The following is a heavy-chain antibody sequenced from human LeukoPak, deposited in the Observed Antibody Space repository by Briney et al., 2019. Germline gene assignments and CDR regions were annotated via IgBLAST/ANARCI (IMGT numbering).Heavy chain of an antibody. V-gene: IGHV4-59*08. CDR1: GRSISSCY. CDR3: ARHGTISSESYFDY. D-gene: IGHD1-14*01. Sequence: PSDSLSLTCTVSGRSISSCYWSWARLPPGKGREWLGYKYHSGSTNYNPSVKSRVPISVDTSKNQFSLKLSSVTAADTAVYYCARHGTISSESYFDYWGQGALVTVSS. J-gene: IGHJ4*02. CDR2: KYHSGST.